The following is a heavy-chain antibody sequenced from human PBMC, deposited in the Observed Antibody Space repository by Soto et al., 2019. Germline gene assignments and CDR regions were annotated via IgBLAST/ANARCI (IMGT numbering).Heavy chain of an antibody. D-gene: IGHD6-13*01. V-gene: IGHV3-11*05. CDR2: ISSSSSYT. J-gene: IGHJ2*01. CDR1: GFTFSDYY. Sequence: QVQLVESGGGLVKPGGSLRLSCAASGFTFSDYYMSWIRQAPGKGLEWVSYISSSSSYTNYADSVKGRFTISRDNAKNSRYLKMNSLRAEDTGVYYCARIIAAVGGRRYFDLWGRGTLVTVSS. CDR3: ARIIAAVGGRRYFDL.